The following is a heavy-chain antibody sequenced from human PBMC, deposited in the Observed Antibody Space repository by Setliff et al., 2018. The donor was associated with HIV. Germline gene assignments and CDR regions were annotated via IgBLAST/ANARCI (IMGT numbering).Heavy chain of an antibody. CDR1: GFTFSGSA. D-gene: IGHD1-26*01. Sequence: GGSLRLSCAASGFTFSGSAMHWVRQASGKGLEWVGRISGGGASTYYADSVKGRFTVSRDNSKSTLYLQMNSLRPEDTATYYCVRDPIEGYPDYFDYWGQGTLVTVSS. J-gene: IGHJ4*02. CDR3: VRDPIEGYPDYFDY. V-gene: IGHV3-23*01. CDR2: ISGGGAST.